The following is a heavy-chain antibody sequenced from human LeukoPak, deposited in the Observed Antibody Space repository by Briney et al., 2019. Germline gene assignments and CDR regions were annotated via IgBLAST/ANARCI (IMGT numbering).Heavy chain of an antibody. CDR1: GGSISSSSYY. D-gene: IGHD3-3*01. Sequence: SETLSLTCTVSGGSISSSSYYWGWIRQPPGKGLEWIGSIYYSGSTYYNPSLKSRVTISVDTSKNQFSLKLSSVTAADTAVYYCARVGLRFLEWLLWGQGTLVTVSS. CDR3: ARVGLRFLEWLL. J-gene: IGHJ4*02. CDR2: IYYSGST. V-gene: IGHV4-39*07.